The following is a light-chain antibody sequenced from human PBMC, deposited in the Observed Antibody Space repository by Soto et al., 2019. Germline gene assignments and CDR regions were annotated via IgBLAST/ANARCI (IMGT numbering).Light chain of an antibody. V-gene: IGLV1-44*01. CDR2: SND. Sequence: QSVLTQPPSASGTPGQRVTISCSGSSSNIGSNTVNWYQQLPGTAPKLLIYSNDQRPLGVPDRFSGSKSGTSASLAISGLQSEDEADYYCATWDDSLNGWVFGGGTK. CDR1: SSNIGSNT. J-gene: IGLJ3*02. CDR3: ATWDDSLNGWV.